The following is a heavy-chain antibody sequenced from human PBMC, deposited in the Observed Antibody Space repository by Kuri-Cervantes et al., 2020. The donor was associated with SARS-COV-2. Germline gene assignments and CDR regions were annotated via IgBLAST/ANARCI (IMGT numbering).Heavy chain of an antibody. Sequence: GESLKISCTASGFTFSSYAMHWVRQAPGKGLEWVAVISYDGSNKYYADSVKGRFTISRDNSKNTLYLQMNSLRAEDTAVYYCAKDPSEWDTMVRGVIIRGCDYWGQGTLVTVSS. D-gene: IGHD3-10*01. J-gene: IGHJ4*02. V-gene: IGHV3-30-3*01. CDR1: GFTFSSYA. CDR3: AKDPSEWDTMVRGVIIRGCDY. CDR2: ISYDGSNK.